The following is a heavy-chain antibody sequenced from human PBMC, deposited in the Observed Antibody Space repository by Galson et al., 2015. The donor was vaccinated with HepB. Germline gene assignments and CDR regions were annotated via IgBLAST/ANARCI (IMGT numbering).Heavy chain of an antibody. V-gene: IGHV3-74*01. J-gene: IGHJ4*02. CDR3: ARRSAYGDPFDY. CDR2: INSDGSNT. CDR1: GFTFSSYW. Sequence: SLRLSCAAFGFTFSSYWMHWVRQAPGEGLVWVSSINSDGSNTNYADSMKGRFTISRDNTKNTLYLQMNSLRAEDTAVYYCARRSAYGDPFDYWGQGTLVTVSS. D-gene: IGHD4-17*01.